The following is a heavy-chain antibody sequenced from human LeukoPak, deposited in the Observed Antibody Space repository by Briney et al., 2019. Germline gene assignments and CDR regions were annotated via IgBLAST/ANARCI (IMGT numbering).Heavy chain of an antibody. CDR2: ISAYNGNT. J-gene: IGHJ5*02. CDR3: ARLVGYYGSRGWFDP. CDR1: GYTFTSYG. Sequence: GASVKVSCKASGYTFTSYGISWVRQAPGQGLEWMGWISAYNGNTNYAQKLQGRGTMTTDTSTSTAYMELRSLRSDDTAVYYCARLVGYYGSRGWFDPWGQGTLVTVSS. D-gene: IGHD3-10*01. V-gene: IGHV1-18*04.